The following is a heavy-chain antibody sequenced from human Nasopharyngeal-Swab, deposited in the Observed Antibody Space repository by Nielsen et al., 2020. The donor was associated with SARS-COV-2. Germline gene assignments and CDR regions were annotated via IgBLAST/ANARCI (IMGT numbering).Heavy chain of an antibody. Sequence: WVRQAPEQGLEWTGIINPTGGSTSYAQKFQGRVTMTSDTSTSTVYLELSSLRSEDTAVYYCAGSGRITIFGVFINYYYYMDVWGKGTTVTVSS. V-gene: IGHV1-46*01. CDR2: INPTGGST. CDR3: AGSGRITIFGVFINYYYYMDV. J-gene: IGHJ6*03. D-gene: IGHD3-3*01.